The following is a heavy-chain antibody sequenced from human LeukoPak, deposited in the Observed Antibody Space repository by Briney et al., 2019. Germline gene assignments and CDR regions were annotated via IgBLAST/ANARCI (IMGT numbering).Heavy chain of an antibody. V-gene: IGHV4-39*01. Sequence: SETLSLTCSVSGDSISSSSSYWGWIRQPPGKGLEWIGSIYYSGSTYYNTSLKSRVTISVDTSKNQFSLKLSSVTAADTAVYYCARLRGISNYYDSSGWGQGTMVTVSS. J-gene: IGHJ3*01. CDR3: ARLRGISNYYDSSG. CDR2: IYYSGST. CDR1: GDSISSSSSY. D-gene: IGHD3-22*01.